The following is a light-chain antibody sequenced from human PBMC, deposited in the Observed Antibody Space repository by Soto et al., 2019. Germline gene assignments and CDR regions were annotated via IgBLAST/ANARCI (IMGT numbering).Light chain of an antibody. J-gene: IGKJ1*01. CDR1: QNVNRY. Sequence: IQLTQSPSSLSASVGDRVTITCRTSQNVNRYLNWYQEQPGKAPKLLIYAASILQSGVPSRFSGSGSGTDFTLTISRLEPEDFAVYYCQQYGSSPETFGQGTKVDIK. V-gene: IGKV1-39*01. CDR3: QQYGSSPET. CDR2: AAS.